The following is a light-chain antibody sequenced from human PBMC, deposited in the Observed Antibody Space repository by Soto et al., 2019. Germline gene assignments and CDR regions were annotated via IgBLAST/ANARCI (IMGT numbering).Light chain of an antibody. Sequence: EIVLTQSPGTLSLSPGERATLSCRASQSVRSSYLAWYQQKPGQAPRLLIDGASSRATGIPDRFSSSGSGTDFTLTISRLEPEDFAVYYCQQYGSSPWTFGQGTKVEIK. CDR1: QSVRSSY. J-gene: IGKJ1*01. CDR3: QQYGSSPWT. V-gene: IGKV3-20*01. CDR2: GAS.